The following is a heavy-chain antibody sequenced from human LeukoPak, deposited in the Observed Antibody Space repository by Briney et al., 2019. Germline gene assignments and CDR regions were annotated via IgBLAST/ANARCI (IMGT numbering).Heavy chain of an antibody. D-gene: IGHD6-13*01. V-gene: IGHV3-11*01. CDR1: GFTFSDYY. CDR2: IGSSGSTI. CDR3: ARDTYSSSTYYYYYYGMDV. J-gene: IGHJ6*02. Sequence: GGSLRLSCAASGFTFSDYYMSWIRQAPGKGLEWVSYIGSSGSTIYYADSVKGRFTISRDNAKNSLYLQMNSLRAEDTAVYYCARDTYSSSTYYYYYYGMDVWGQGTTVTVSS.